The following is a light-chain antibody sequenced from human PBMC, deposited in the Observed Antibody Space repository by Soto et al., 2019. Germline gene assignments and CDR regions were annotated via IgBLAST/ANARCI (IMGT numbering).Light chain of an antibody. CDR1: SSDVGGYNY. J-gene: IGLJ1*01. V-gene: IGLV2-11*01. CDR3: CSYAGRYTV. Sequence: LPQPRSMSGSPGQSVTISCTGTSSDVGGYNYVSWYQQHPGKAPKLMIYDVSKRPSGVPDRFSASRSGNTASLTISGLQAEDEADYYCCSYAGRYTVLGTGIKVTVL. CDR2: DVS.